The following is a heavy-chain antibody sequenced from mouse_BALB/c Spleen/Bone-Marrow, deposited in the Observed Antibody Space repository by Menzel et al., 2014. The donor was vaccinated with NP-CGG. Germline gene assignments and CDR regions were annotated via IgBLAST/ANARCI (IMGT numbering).Heavy chain of an antibody. V-gene: IGHV14-3*02. CDR3: ARNYYGYYFDY. CDR2: IDPANGNT. J-gene: IGHJ2*01. CDR1: GFNIKDTY. Sequence: SGAELVKPGASVKLSCTASGFNIKDTYMHWVKQRPEQGLEWIGRIDPANGNTKYDPKFQGKATITADTSSNTAYLQLSSLTSEDTAVYYCARNYYGYYFDYWGQGTTLTVSS. D-gene: IGHD1-2*01.